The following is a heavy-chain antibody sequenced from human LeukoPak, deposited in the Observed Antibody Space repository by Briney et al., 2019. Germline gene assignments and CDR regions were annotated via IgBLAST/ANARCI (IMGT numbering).Heavy chain of an antibody. CDR3: ARDLSAAFDF. V-gene: IGHV3-33*01. CDR1: GFPFSSYG. D-gene: IGHD6-19*01. CDR2: LVYDERS. J-gene: IGHJ4*02. Sequence: PGGSLRLSCAASGFPFSSYGMHWDRQAPGKGLEWVARLVYDERSDYADFVKGRFSISRDNSKNTLFLDMSDLRVEDTAVYYCARDLSAAFDFWGQGVLVTVSS.